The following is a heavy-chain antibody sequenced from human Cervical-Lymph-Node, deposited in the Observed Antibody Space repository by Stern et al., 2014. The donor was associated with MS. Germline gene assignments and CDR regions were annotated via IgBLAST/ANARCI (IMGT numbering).Heavy chain of an antibody. CDR2: IIPMFGTA. CDR1: GGTFSSYA. Sequence: QMQLVQSGAEVKKPGSPMRVSCKASGGTFSSYAISCVRQAPGQGLEWMGGIIPMFGTANYAQKFQGRVTITADASTSTAYMEVSSLRSDDTAVYYCATSAGELTPEAVWGQGTTVTVFS. V-gene: IGHV1-69*01. D-gene: IGHD1-26*01. J-gene: IGHJ6*02. CDR3: ATSAGELTPEAV.